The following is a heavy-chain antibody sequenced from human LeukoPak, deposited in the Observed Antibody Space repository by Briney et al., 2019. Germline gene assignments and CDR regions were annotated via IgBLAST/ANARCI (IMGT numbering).Heavy chain of an antibody. CDR3: ARARRITMVRGVTRYYYYGMDV. Sequence: ASVTVSCKASGYTFTGYYMHWVRQAPGQGLEWMGWINPNSGGTNYAQKFQGRVTMTRNTSISTAYMELSSLRSEDTAVYYCARARRITMVRGVTRYYYYGMDVWGQGTTATVSS. V-gene: IGHV1-2*02. CDR1: GYTFTGYY. D-gene: IGHD3-10*01. CDR2: INPNSGGT. J-gene: IGHJ6*02.